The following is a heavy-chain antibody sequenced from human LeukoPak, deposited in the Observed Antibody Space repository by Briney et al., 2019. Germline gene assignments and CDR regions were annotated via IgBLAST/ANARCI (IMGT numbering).Heavy chain of an antibody. J-gene: IGHJ4*02. D-gene: IGHD6-19*01. CDR3: ARDRAVAGFHLEAY. CDR2: INPSGGST. CDR1: GYTFTSYY. V-gene: IGHV1-46*01. Sequence: ASVTVSCTASGYTFTSYYMHWVRQAPGQGLEWMGIINPSGGSTSYAQNFQGRVSMTRDTSTTTAYMELRSLRSDDTAVYFCARDRAVAGFHLEAYWGQGTLVTVSS.